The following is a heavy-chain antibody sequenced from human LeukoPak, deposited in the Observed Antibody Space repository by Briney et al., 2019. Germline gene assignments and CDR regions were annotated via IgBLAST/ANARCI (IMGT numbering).Heavy chain of an antibody. D-gene: IGHD6-19*01. Sequence: GGSLRLSCAASGFTFSSYSMNWVRQAPAKGLEWVSSISSSSSYIYYADSVKGRFTIYRDNAKNSLYLHMNRLRAEDTAVYYCAREGQWLGRATYYFDYWGQGTLVTVSS. CDR3: AREGQWLGRATYYFDY. J-gene: IGHJ4*02. V-gene: IGHV3-21*01. CDR1: GFTFSSYS. CDR2: ISSSSSYI.